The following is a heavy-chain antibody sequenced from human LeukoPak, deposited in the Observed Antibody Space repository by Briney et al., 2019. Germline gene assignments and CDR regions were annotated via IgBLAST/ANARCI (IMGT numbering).Heavy chain of an antibody. Sequence: PSETLSLTCAVSGGSISSSNWWSWVRQPPGKGLEWIGEIYHSGSTNYNPSLKSRVTISVDTSKNQFSLKLSSVTAADTAVYYCARGRRDILTGYYNQKFDYWGQGTLVTVSS. D-gene: IGHD3-9*01. CDR1: GGSISSSNW. J-gene: IGHJ4*02. V-gene: IGHV4-4*02. CDR2: IYHSGST. CDR3: ARGRRDILTGYYNQKFDY.